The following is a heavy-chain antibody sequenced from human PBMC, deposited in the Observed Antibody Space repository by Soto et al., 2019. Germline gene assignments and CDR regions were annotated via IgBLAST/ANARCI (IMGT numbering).Heavy chain of an antibody. CDR2: IIPVFGTS. D-gene: IGHD2-15*01. CDR1: GGTFSSSA. V-gene: IGHV1-69*18. Sequence: QVQLVQSGAEVKKPGSSVKVSCRASGGTFSSSAISWVRQAPGQGLEWLGSIIPVFGTSNYAQRFQGRVTFTADESTSTTYMELRSLRAEDTAVYYCSRVLRISTDDSFSYAMDVWGQGTTVTVSS. CDR3: SRVLRISTDDSFSYAMDV. J-gene: IGHJ6*02.